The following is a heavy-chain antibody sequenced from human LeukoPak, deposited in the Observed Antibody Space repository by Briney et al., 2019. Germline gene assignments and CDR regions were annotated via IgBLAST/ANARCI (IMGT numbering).Heavy chain of an antibody. Sequence: ASVKVSCKASGYTFTGYYMHWVRQAPGQGLEWMGWINPNSGGTNFAQKFQGWVTMTRDTSISTAYMELSRLRSDDTAVYYCATDSMNDSSGGYYWGQGTLVTVSS. V-gene: IGHV1-2*04. D-gene: IGHD3-22*01. CDR3: ATDSMNDSSGGYY. CDR1: GYTFTGYY. CDR2: INPNSGGT. J-gene: IGHJ4*02.